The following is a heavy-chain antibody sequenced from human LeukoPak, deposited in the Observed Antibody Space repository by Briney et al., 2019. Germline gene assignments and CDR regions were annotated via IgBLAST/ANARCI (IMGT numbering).Heavy chain of an antibody. J-gene: IGHJ5*02. V-gene: IGHV3-23*01. D-gene: IGHD3-10*01. CDR1: GFTFSSYA. CDR2: ISGSGGST. Sequence: PGGSLRLSCAASGFTFSSYAMSWVRQAPGKGLEWVSAISGSGGSTYYADSVKGRFTISRDNSKNTLYLQMNSLRAEDTAVYYRAKGVRGVIRAWFDPWGQGTLVTASS. CDR3: AKGVRGVIRAWFDP.